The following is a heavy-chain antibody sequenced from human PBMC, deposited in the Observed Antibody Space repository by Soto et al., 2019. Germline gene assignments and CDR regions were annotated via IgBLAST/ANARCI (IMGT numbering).Heavy chain of an antibody. CDR1: GGTFSSYA. J-gene: IGHJ5*02. V-gene: IGHV1-69*12. CDR2: IIPIFGTA. Sequence: QVQLVQSGAEVKKPGSSVKVSCKASGGTFSSYAISWVRQAPGQGLEWMGGIIPIFGTANYAQKFQGRVTITANESTNTAYRELSSLRSEDTAVYYGASEPGLRGGGGWFDPWGQGTLVTVSS. D-gene: IGHD2-21*01. CDR3: ASEPGLRGGGGWFDP.